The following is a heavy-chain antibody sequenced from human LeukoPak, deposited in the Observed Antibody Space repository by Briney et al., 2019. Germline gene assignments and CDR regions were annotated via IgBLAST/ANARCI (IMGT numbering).Heavy chain of an antibody. V-gene: IGHV4-39*02. CDR1: AGSISSSDYY. J-gene: IGHJ6*03. CDR2: ISYSGNT. D-gene: IGHD3-22*01. CDR3: SRLTHSYYSDTSGYYPYYYMDV. Sequence: SETLSLTRTVSAGSISSSDYYWRWIRQSPGKGLEWIGRISYSGNTYYNPSLKRRVTISVDTSKHHFSLRLSSVTAADTAVYFCSRLTHSYYSDTSGYYPYYYMDVWGEGTTVTVSS.